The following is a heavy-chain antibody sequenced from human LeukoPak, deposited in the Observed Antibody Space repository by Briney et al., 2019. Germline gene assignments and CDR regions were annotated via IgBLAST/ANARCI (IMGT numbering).Heavy chain of an antibody. CDR2: ISYYGSNK. CDR1: GFTFSSYA. V-gene: IGHV3-30*04. J-gene: IGHJ4*02. CDR3: ARDPTTVSNQPQYYFDY. D-gene: IGHD4-17*01. Sequence: PERSLRLSCAASGFTFSSYAMHWVRQAPGKGLEWVAVISYYGSNKYYADSVKGRFTISRDNSKNTLYLQMNSLRAEDTAVYCCARDPTTVSNQPQYYFDYWGQGTLATVSS.